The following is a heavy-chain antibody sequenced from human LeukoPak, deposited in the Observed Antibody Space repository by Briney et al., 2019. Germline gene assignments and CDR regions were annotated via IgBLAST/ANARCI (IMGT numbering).Heavy chain of an antibody. Sequence: GTSVKVSCKASGFTFTSSAMQWVRQARGQRLEWIGWIVVGSGNTNYAQKFQERVTITRDMSTSTAYMELSRLRSEDTAVYYCAAASIGELYDAFDIWGQGTMVTVSS. CDR2: IVVGSGNT. CDR3: AAASIGELYDAFDI. J-gene: IGHJ3*02. V-gene: IGHV1-58*02. D-gene: IGHD3-10*01. CDR1: GFTFTSSA.